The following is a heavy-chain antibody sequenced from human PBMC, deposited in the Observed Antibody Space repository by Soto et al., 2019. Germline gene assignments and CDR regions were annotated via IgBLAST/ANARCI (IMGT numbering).Heavy chain of an antibody. CDR1: GGTFSSYA. J-gene: IGHJ5*02. Sequence: QVQLVHSGAEVKKPGSSVKVSCKASGGTFSSYAISWVRQAPGQGLEWMGGIIPIFGTANYAQKFQGRVTITADKSTSTAYMELSSLRSEDTAVYYCAYIAAAGYDITNWFDPWGQGTLVTVSS. V-gene: IGHV1-69*06. CDR3: AYIAAAGYDITNWFDP. CDR2: IIPIFGTA. D-gene: IGHD6-13*01.